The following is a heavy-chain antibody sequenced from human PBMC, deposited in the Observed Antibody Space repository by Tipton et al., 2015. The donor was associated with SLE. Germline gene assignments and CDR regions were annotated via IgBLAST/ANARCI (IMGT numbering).Heavy chain of an antibody. CDR1: GFTFNTHA. CDR2: ISGGGGIT. J-gene: IGHJ4*02. V-gene: IGHV3-23*01. D-gene: IGHD3-3*01. Sequence: SLRLSCAASGFTFNTHAMSWVRQAPGKGLEWISVISGGGGITDYAKSVKGRFTISRDNAKNALYLQMNSLRAEDTAVYYCARHRSLFGYDYWGQGTLVTVSS. CDR3: ARHRSLFGYDY.